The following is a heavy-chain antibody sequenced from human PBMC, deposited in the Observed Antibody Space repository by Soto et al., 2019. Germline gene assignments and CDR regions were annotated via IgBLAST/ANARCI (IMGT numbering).Heavy chain of an antibody. Sequence: SETLSLTCTVSGGSISSYYWSWIRQPPGKGLEWIGYIYYSGSTNYNPSLKSRVTISVDTSKNQFSLKLSSVTAADTAVYYWARARRIAEAGTGRGNWFAPGAQETRVTV. D-gene: IGHD6-13*01. V-gene: IGHV4-59*12. CDR2: IYYSGST. CDR3: ARARRIAEAGTGRGNWFAP. J-gene: IGHJ5*02. CDR1: GGSISSYY.